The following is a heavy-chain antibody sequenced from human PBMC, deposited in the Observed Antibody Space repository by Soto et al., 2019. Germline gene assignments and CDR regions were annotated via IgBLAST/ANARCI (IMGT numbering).Heavy chain of an antibody. Sequence: GGSLRLSCAASGFTFSSYAVSWVRQSPGKGLEWVSAISGSGGSTYYADSVKGRFTISRDNSKNTLYLQMNSLRAEDTAVYYCAKVGAYYGSGSYYGYYYGMDVWGQGTTVTVSS. CDR1: GFTFSSYA. J-gene: IGHJ6*02. V-gene: IGHV3-23*01. D-gene: IGHD3-10*01. CDR2: ISGSGGST. CDR3: AKVGAYYGSGSYYGYYYGMDV.